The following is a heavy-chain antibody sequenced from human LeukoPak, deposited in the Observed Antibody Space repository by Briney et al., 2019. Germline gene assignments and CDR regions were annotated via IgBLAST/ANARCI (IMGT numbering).Heavy chain of an antibody. CDR1: GGSFSGYY. D-gene: IGHD4-17*01. V-gene: IGHV4-34*01. CDR3: ARLPVDYGDAFDI. J-gene: IGHJ3*02. Sequence: SETLSLTCAVYGGSFSGYYWSWIRQPPGKGLEWIGEINHSGSTNHNPSLKSRVTISVDTSKNQFSLKLSSVTAADTAVYYCARLPVDYGDAFDIWGQGTMVTVSS. CDR2: INHSGST.